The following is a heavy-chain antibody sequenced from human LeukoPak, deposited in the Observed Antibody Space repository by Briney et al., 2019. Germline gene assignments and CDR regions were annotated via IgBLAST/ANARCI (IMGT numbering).Heavy chain of an antibody. CDR2: IRYDGSNK. CDR1: GFTFSSYG. D-gene: IGHD2-21*02. CDR3: AKDINDCGGDCYAFDY. Sequence: GGSLRLSCAASGFTFSSYGMHWVRQAPGKGLEWVAFIRYDGSNKYYADSVKGRFTISRDNSKNTLYLQMNSLRAEDTAVYYCAKDINDCGGDCYAFDYWGQGTLVTVSS. V-gene: IGHV3-30*02. J-gene: IGHJ4*02.